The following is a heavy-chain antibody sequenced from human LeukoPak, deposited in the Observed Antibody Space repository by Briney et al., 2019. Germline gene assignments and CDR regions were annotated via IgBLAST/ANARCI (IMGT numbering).Heavy chain of an antibody. CDR1: GYTFTGYY. Sequence: ASVKVSCKASGYTFTGYYMHWVRQPPAQGLEWMGWINPNSGGTNYAQKFQGRVTMTRDTSISTPYMELSRLRSDDTAVYYCARDIPITFEGVIGDWGQGTLVTVSS. J-gene: IGHJ4*02. V-gene: IGHV1-2*02. CDR3: ARDIPITFEGVIGD. D-gene: IGHD3-16*02. CDR2: INPNSGGT.